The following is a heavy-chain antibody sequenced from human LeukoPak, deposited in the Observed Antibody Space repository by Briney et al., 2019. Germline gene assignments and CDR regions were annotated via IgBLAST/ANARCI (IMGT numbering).Heavy chain of an antibody. CDR1: GYTFTSYA. CDR3: ARGHYDSSGYYYLARTPDPNFQH. V-gene: IGHV1-3*01. Sequence: GASVKVSCKASGYTFTSYAMHWVRQAPGQRLEWMGWINAGNGNTKYSQKFQGRVTITRDTSASTAYMELSSLRSEDTAVYYCARGHYDSSGYYYLARTPDPNFQHWGQGTLVTVSS. D-gene: IGHD3-22*01. CDR2: INAGNGNT. J-gene: IGHJ1*01.